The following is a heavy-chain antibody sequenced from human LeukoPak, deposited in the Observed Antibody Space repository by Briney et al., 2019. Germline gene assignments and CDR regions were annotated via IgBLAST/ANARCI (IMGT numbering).Heavy chain of an antibody. D-gene: IGHD6-6*01. J-gene: IGHJ4*02. CDR1: GFTFSSYS. CDR3: AKDLIPGRPYPLHFDF. V-gene: IGHV3-21*04. Sequence: PGGSLRLSCAASGFTFSSYSMNWVRQAPGKGLEWVSSISSSSSYIYYADSVKGRFTISRDNSKNTLYLHMNSLRAEDTALYYCAKDLIPGRPYPLHFDFWGLGTPVTVSS. CDR2: ISSSSSYI.